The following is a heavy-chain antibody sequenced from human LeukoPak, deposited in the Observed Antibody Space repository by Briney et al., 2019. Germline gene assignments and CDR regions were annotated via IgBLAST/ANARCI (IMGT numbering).Heavy chain of an antibody. Sequence: GESLQISCKGSGYSFTSYWIGWVRQLPGKGLEWMGIIYPGDSDTRYSPSFQGQVTISADKSISTAYLQWSSLKASDTAMYYCARHSLVVPAAWSDYWGREPWSPSPQ. CDR3: ARHSLVVPAAWSDY. CDR1: GYSFTSYW. CDR2: IYPGDSDT. V-gene: IGHV5-51*01. J-gene: IGHJ4*02. D-gene: IGHD2-2*01.